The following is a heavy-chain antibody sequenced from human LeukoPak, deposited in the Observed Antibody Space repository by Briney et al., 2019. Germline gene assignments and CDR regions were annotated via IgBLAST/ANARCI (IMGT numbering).Heavy chain of an antibody. CDR3: ARQVSYSTSLLGYYFDY. Sequence: KPSETLSLTCTVSGGSISSTAYYWGWIRQPPGKGLEWIGCMYYSGNTYYNPSLKSRVTMSVDTPKNQFSLKLTSVTAADTAMFYCARQVSYSTSLLGYYFDYWGQGILVTVSS. CDR2: MYYSGNT. CDR1: GGSISSTAYY. D-gene: IGHD2-2*01. J-gene: IGHJ4*02. V-gene: IGHV4-39*01.